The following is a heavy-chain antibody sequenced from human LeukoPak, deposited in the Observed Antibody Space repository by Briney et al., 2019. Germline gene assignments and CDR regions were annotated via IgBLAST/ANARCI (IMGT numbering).Heavy chain of an antibody. J-gene: IGHJ4*02. D-gene: IGHD2-15*01. CDR1: GGSIRGYF. CDR3: ARAPGGCGGTCPSDH. V-gene: IGHV4-4*07. CDR2: IHDNGDS. Sequence: SETLSLTCTVSGGSIRGYFWSWIRQPAGKGLEGSGRIHDNGDSNNNPSRKSRVTMALDTSGNQVSLKLTSVTAADTAVYYCARAPGGCGGTCPSDHWGPGTLVTASS.